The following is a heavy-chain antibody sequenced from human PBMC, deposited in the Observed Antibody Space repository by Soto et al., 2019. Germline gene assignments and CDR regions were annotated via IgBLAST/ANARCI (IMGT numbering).Heavy chain of an antibody. D-gene: IGHD2-15*01. V-gene: IGHV4-39*02. Sequence: SETLSLTCIVSGESISGTIYYWGWIRQPPGKGLEWIGSIYYSGSTYYNPSLKSRVTISVDTSKNQFSLKLSSVTAADTAVYYCAREGGGYCSGGSCQVDYWGQGTLVTVSS. J-gene: IGHJ4*02. CDR1: GESISGTIYY. CDR3: AREGGGYCSGGSCQVDY. CDR2: IYYSGST.